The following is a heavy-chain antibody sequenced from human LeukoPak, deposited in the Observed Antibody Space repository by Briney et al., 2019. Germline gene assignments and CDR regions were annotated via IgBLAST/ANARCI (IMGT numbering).Heavy chain of an antibody. CDR3: AREGREPLPVFAFDI. Sequence: PGGSLRLSCAASGFTFSSYSMNWVRQAPGKGVEWVSSISSSSSYIYYADSVKGRFTISRDNAKNSLYLQMNSPRAEDTAVYYCAREGREPLPVFAFDIWGQGTMVTVSS. CDR2: ISSSSSYI. D-gene: IGHD1-26*01. J-gene: IGHJ3*02. V-gene: IGHV3-21*01. CDR1: GFTFSSYS.